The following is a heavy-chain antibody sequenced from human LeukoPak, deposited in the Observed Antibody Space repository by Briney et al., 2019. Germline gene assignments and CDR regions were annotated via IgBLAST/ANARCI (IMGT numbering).Heavy chain of an antibody. V-gene: IGHV3-53*01. CDR2: IYSGGST. Sequence: GGSLRLSCAASGFTVSSNYMSWVRQAPGKGLEWVSVIYSGGSTYYADSVKGRFTISRDNSKNTLYLQMNSLRAEDTAVYYCARAPSPAPSWFDPWGQGTLVTVSS. J-gene: IGHJ5*02. CDR1: GFTVSSNY. D-gene: IGHD2-2*01. CDR3: ARAPSPAPSWFDP.